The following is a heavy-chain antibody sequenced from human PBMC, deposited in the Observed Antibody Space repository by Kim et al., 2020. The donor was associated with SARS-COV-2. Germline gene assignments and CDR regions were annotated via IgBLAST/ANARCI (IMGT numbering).Heavy chain of an antibody. CDR3: STYMSGGTSGSKGYGMDV. D-gene: IGHD2-15*01. V-gene: IGHV3-15*01. J-gene: IGHJ6*02. Sequence: KGRFTISRDDSKNTLYLQMNSLKTEDTAVYYCSTYMSGGTSGSKGYGMDVWGHGTTVTVSS.